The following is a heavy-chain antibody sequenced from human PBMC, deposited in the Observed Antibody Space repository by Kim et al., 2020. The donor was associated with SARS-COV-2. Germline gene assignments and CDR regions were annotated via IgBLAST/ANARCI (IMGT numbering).Heavy chain of an antibody. J-gene: IGHJ4*02. V-gene: IGHV1-46*01. CDR2: INPSGGST. CDR1: GYTFTSYY. D-gene: IGHD1-26*01. CDR3: ARSTGGGSYYPHSFDY. Sequence: ASVKVSCKASGYTFTSYYMHWVRQAPGQGLEWMGIINPSGGSTSYAQKFQGRVTMTRDTSTSTVYMELSSLRSEDTAVYYCARSTGGGSYYPHSFDYWGQGTLVTVSS.